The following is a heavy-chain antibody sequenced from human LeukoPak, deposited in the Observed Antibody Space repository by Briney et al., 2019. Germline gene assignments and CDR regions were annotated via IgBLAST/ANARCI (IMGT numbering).Heavy chain of an antibody. Sequence: PGGSLRLSCAAPGVTFSGYSVNWVRQAPGKGLEWVSVIYSGGSTYYADSVKGRFTISRDNSKNTLYLQMNSLRAEDTAVYYCAMLFSGYFDYRGQGTLVTVSS. CDR3: AMLFSGYFDY. J-gene: IGHJ4*02. CDR1: GVTFSGYS. V-gene: IGHV3-53*01. D-gene: IGHD3-10*01. CDR2: IYSGGST.